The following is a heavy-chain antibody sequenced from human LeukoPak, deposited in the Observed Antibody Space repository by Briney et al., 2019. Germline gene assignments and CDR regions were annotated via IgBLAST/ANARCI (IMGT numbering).Heavy chain of an antibody. CDR3: ARDLKMGYSSGRYSWGTGSSNDY. J-gene: IGHJ4*02. Sequence: ASVKVSCKASGYTFTSYGISWVRQAPGQGLEWMVWISGYNGNTNYAQEKLQGRVTMTTDTSTSTAYMDLRSLRSGDTAVYYCARDLKMGYSSGRYSWGTGSSNDYWGQGTLVTVSS. V-gene: IGHV1-18*01. CDR1: GYTFTSYG. CDR2: ISGYNGNT. D-gene: IGHD6-19*01.